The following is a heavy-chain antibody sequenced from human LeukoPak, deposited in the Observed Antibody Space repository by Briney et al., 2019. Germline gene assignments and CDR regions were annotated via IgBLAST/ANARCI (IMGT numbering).Heavy chain of an antibody. CDR2: ISGSSNYI. D-gene: IGHD2-2*02. V-gene: IGHV3-21*01. J-gene: IGHJ4*02. CDR1: GFTFSTYS. Sequence: PGGSLRLSCAASGFTFSTYSMNWVRQAPGKDLEWVSSISGSSNYIYYSDSVKGRFTISRDNAKNSLYLQMNSLRAEDTAEYYCARDHCSSTSGYTVSFDYWGQGTLVTVSS. CDR3: ARDHCSSTSGYTVSFDY.